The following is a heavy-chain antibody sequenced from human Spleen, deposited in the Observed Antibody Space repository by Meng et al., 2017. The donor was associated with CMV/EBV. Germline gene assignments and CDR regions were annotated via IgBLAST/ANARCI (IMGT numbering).Heavy chain of an antibody. CDR3: VRTGGAGTIFGFHYYYGMDV. CDR2: ISSSSSYI. V-gene: IGHV3-21*01. D-gene: IGHD3-3*01. J-gene: IGHJ6*02. CDR1: GFTFSSYS. Sequence: GESLKISCAASGFTFSSYSMNWVRQAPGKGLEWVSSISSSSSYIYYADSVKGRFTISRDNAKNSLYLQMNSLRAEDTAVYYCVRTGGAGTIFGFHYYYGMDVWGQGTTVTVSS.